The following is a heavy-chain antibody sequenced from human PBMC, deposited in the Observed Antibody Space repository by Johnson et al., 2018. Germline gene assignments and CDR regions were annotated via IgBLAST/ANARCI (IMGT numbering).Heavy chain of an antibody. D-gene: IGHD3-10*01. Sequence: VQLVESGGGLVQPGGSLRLSCVASGLTFDEFAMHWVRQVPGKGLEWVSSISWTSNKKDFADSVKGRFSVSRDNAKNSRYLQKNSRRVEDKALYYCVKGGLISFGNALCVWGQGTMVSVSS. CDR2: ISWTSNKK. CDR3: VKGGLISFGNALCV. J-gene: IGHJ3*01. CDR1: GLTFDEFA. V-gene: IGHV3-9*01.